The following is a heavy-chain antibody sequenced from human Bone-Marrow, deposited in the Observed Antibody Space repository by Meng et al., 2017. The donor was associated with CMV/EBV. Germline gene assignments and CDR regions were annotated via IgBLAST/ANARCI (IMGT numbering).Heavy chain of an antibody. Sequence: GESLKISCAASGITFSNAWMSWVRQAPGKGLEWVGRIKSKTDGGTTDYAAPVKGRFTISRDDSKNTLYLQMNSLKTEDTAVYYCTTDTPDTYYYDSSGSVGWGQGTLVTVSS. CDR3: TTDTPDTYYYDSSGSVG. V-gene: IGHV3-15*01. J-gene: IGHJ4*02. CDR1: GITFSNAW. CDR2: IKSKTDGGTT. D-gene: IGHD3-22*01.